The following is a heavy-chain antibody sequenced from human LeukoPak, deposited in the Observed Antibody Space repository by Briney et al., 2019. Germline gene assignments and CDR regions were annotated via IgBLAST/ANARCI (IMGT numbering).Heavy chain of an antibody. CDR1: SGSISSSSYY. D-gene: IGHD3-10*01. CDR2: IYYSGST. CDR3: ARHSFHYYGSGSPFDY. V-gene: IGHV4-39*01. Sequence: PSETLSLTCTVSSGSISSSSYYWGWIRQPPGKGLEWIGSIYYSGSTYYNPSLKSRVTISVDTSKNQFSLKLSSATAADTAVYYCARHSFHYYGSGSPFDYWGQGTLVTVSS. J-gene: IGHJ4*02.